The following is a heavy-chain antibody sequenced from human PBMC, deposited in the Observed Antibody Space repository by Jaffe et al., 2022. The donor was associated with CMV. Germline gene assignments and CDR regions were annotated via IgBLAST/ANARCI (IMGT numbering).Heavy chain of an antibody. V-gene: IGHV4-34*01. J-gene: IGHJ4*02. Sequence: QVQLQQWGAGLLKPSETLSLTCAVYGGSFSGYYWSWIRQPPGKGLEWIGEINHSGSTNYNPSLKSRVTISVDTSKNQFSLKLSSVTAADTAVYYCATLYYGSGSYYFDYWGQGTLVTVSS. D-gene: IGHD3-10*01. CDR2: INHSGST. CDR3: ATLYYGSGSYYFDY. CDR1: GGSFSGYY.